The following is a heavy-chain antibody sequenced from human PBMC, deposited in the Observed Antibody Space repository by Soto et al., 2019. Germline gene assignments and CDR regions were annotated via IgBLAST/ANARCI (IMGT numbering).Heavy chain of an antibody. CDR3: AKGVAGYGLYNFDY. CDR1: GFTFRNYW. CDR2: IDGDGGST. D-gene: IGHD6-19*01. Sequence: GGSLRLSCAASGFTFRNYWMHWVRQAPGKGLVWVSRIDGDGGSTNYADSVKGRFTISRDNSKNTLYLQMNSLRAEDTAVYYCAKGVAGYGLYNFDYWGQGTLVTVSS. J-gene: IGHJ4*02. V-gene: IGHV3-74*01.